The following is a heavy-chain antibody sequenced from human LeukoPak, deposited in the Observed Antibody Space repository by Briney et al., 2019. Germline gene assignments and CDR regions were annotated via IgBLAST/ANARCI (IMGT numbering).Heavy chain of an antibody. Sequence: GGSLRLSCAASGFTFSSYSMNWVRQAPGKGLEWVSYISSSSSTIYYADSVKGRFTISRDNAKNSLYLQMNSLRAEDTALYYCAKDLSALLPGAHNYMDVWGKGTTVTISS. V-gene: IGHV3-48*04. D-gene: IGHD3-3*02. CDR2: ISSSSSTI. CDR1: GFTFSSYS. CDR3: AKDLSALLPGAHNYMDV. J-gene: IGHJ6*03.